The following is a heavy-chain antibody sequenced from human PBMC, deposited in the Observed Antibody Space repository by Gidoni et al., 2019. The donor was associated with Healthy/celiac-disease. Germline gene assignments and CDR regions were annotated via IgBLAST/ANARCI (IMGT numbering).Heavy chain of an antibody. D-gene: IGHD6-13*01. Sequence: DSVKGRFTISRDNAKNSLYLQMNSLRAEDTAVYYCARDLRPPGAAAGTFDYWGQGTLVTVSS. J-gene: IGHJ4*02. CDR3: ARDLRPPGAAAGTFDY. V-gene: IGHV3-7*03.